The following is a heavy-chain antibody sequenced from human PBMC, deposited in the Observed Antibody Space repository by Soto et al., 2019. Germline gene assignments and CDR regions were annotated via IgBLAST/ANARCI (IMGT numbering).Heavy chain of an antibody. V-gene: IGHV4-39*01. CDR2: IYYSGST. CDR3: ARGSPVVVPAAITN. CDR1: GGSISSGGYY. Sequence: SETLSLTCTVSGGSISSGGYYWSWIRQHPGKGLEWIGYIYYSGSTYYNPSLKSRVTISVDTSKNQFSLKLSSVSAADTAVYYCARGSPVVVPAAITNWGQGTLVTVSS. J-gene: IGHJ4*02. D-gene: IGHD2-2*02.